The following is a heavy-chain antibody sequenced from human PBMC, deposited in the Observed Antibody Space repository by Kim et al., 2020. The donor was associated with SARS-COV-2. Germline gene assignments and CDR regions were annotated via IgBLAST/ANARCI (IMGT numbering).Heavy chain of an antibody. V-gene: IGHV4-59*01. J-gene: IGHJ3*02. Sequence: SETLSLTCTVSGGSISSYYWSWIRQPPGKGLEWIGYIYYSGSTNYNPSLKSRVTISVDTSKNQFSLKLSSVTAADTAVYYCARLSSGFDAFDIWGQGTMVTVSS. CDR1: GGSISSYY. CDR2: IYYSGST. CDR3: ARLSSGFDAFDI. D-gene: IGHD6-19*01.